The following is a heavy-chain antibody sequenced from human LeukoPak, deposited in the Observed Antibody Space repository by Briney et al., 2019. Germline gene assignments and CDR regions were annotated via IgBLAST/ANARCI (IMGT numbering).Heavy chain of an antibody. J-gene: IGHJ4*02. CDR3: ARGGYSWPLTD. D-gene: IGHD2-21*02. Sequence: ASVKVSCKASGYTFTSYGISWVRQAPGQGLEWMGWISAYNGNTNYAQKLQGRVTVTTDTSTNTACMELRSLRSDDTAIYYCARGGYSWPLTDWGQGTLVTVSS. V-gene: IGHV1-18*01. CDR1: GYTFTSYG. CDR2: ISAYNGNT.